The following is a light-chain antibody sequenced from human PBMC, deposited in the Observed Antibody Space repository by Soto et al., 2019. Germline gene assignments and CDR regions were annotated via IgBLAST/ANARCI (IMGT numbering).Light chain of an antibody. Sequence: EIVLTQSPPTLTLSPGPLATLSCRASQSVISNLAWYQQKPGQAPRLLIYDASNRATGIPARFSGSGSGTDFTLTISSLEPEDFAVYYCQQRSNWPPITFGQGTRLEIK. CDR3: QQRSNWPPIT. J-gene: IGKJ5*01. CDR1: QSVISN. CDR2: DAS. V-gene: IGKV3-11*01.